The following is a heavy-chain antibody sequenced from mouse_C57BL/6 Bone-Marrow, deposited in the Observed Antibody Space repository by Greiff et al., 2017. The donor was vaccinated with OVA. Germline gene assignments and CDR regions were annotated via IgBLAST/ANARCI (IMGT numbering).Heavy chain of an antibody. CDR3: ARGSPFAY. CDR1: GYTFTSYW. Sequence: QVPLQQPGAELVRPGTSVKLSCKASGYTFTSYWMHWVKQRPGQGLEWIGVIDPSDSYTNYNQQFKGKATLTVDTSSSTAYMQLSSLTSEDSAVYYCARGSPFAYWGQGTLVTVSA. J-gene: IGHJ3*01. V-gene: IGHV1-59*01. D-gene: IGHD1-1*02. CDR2: IDPSDSYT.